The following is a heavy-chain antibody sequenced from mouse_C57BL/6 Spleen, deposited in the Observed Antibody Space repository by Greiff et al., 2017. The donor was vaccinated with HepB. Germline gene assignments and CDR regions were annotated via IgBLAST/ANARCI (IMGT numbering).Heavy chain of an antibody. CDR1: GYTFTSYW. D-gene: IGHD1-1*01. J-gene: IGHJ2*01. Sequence: VQLQQPGAELVRPGSSVKLSCKASGYTFTSYWMHWVKQRPIQGLEWIGNIDPSDSETHYNQKFKDKATLTVDKSSSTAYMQLSSLTSEDSAVYYCARRSYYGSSWYYFDYWGQGTTLTVSS. V-gene: IGHV1-52*01. CDR3: ARRSYYGSSWYYFDY. CDR2: IDPSDSET.